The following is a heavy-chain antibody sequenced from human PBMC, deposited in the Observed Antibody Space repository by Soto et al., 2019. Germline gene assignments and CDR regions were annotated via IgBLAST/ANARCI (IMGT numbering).Heavy chain of an antibody. CDR2: IIPIFGTA. V-gene: IGHV1-69*01. CDR3: ARTQLERRHQHWYFEL. Sequence: VQLVQSGAEVKKTGSSVKVSCKASGGTFSSYAISWVRQAPGQGLEWMGGIIPIFGTANYAQKFQGRVTITADESTSTAYMELSSLRSEDTAVYYCARTQLERRHQHWYFELWGRGTLVTVSS. J-gene: IGHJ2*01. D-gene: IGHD1-1*01. CDR1: GGTFSSYA.